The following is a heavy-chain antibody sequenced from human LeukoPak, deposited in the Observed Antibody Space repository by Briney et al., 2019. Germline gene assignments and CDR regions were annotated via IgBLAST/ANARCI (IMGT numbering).Heavy chain of an antibody. J-gene: IGHJ4*02. CDR2: ISPDGSYT. D-gene: IGHD5/OR15-5a*01. CDR1: GFVFSDFY. V-gene: IGHV3-11*05. CDR3: ASDQVSGVFDY. Sequence: EGSLRLSCAGSGFVFSDFYINWIRHSPGKGLEWLAYISPDGSYTTYGDSVKGRFVISRDNAKNSVSLQMNSLRVEDTAVYFCASDQVSGVFDYWGQGARVTVS.